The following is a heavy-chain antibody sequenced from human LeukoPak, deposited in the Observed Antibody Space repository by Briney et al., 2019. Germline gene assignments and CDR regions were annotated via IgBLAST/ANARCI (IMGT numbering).Heavy chain of an antibody. J-gene: IGHJ5*02. Sequence: SETLPLTCTVSDYSITSGYYWAWIRQPPGKGPEWIGSVFRSGSTSYNPPLRSRVSISVDTVNNHFSLNLTSVTAADTAMYYCARGHGSGWYYDWFDPWGQGTLVTVSS. CDR3: ARGHGSGWYYDWFDP. CDR1: DYSITSGYY. V-gene: IGHV4-38-2*02. D-gene: IGHD6-19*01. CDR2: VFRSGST.